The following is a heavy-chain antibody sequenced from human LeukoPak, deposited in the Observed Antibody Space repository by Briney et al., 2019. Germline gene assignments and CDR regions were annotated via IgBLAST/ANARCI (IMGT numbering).Heavy chain of an antibody. Sequence: PGGSLRLSCAASGFTFDDYAMHWVRQAPGKGLEWVSGISWNSGSIGYADSVKGRFTISRDNAKNSLYLHMNSLRAGDTAVYYCAKRRGLELLYYYYMDVWGKGTTVTVSS. CDR3: AKRRGLELLYYYYMDV. J-gene: IGHJ6*03. CDR2: ISWNSGSI. V-gene: IGHV3-9*01. CDR1: GFTFDDYA. D-gene: IGHD1-7*01.